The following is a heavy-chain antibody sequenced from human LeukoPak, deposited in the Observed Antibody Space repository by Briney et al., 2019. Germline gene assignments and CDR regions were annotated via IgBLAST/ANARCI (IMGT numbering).Heavy chain of an antibody. D-gene: IGHD4-17*01. J-gene: IGHJ4*02. Sequence: PGRSLRLSCAASGFTFSSYGMHWVRQAPGKGLEWVAVIRYDGSNKYYADSVKGRFTISRDNSKNTLYLQMNSLRAEDTAVYYCAKESDYGDFPGDWGQGTLVTVSS. CDR1: GFTFSSYG. CDR3: AKESDYGDFPGD. CDR2: IRYDGSNK. V-gene: IGHV3-30*02.